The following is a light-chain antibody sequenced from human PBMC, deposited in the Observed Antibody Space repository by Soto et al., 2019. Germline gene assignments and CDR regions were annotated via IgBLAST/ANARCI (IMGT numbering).Light chain of an antibody. J-gene: IGKJ1*01. V-gene: IGKV3-20*01. CDR2: GAS. CDR3: QQYGSSPPT. Sequence: EIVFTQSPGTLSSSPGERVTLSCRASQTVTSSYLAWYQQKPGQAPRLLIYGASSRATGIPDRLSGSGSGTDFTLTISRLEPEDFAVYYCQQYGSSPPTFGQGTKV. CDR1: QTVTSSY.